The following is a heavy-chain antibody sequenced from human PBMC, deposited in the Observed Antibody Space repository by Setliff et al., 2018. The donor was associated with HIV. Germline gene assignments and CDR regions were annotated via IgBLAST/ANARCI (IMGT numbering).Heavy chain of an antibody. D-gene: IGHD4-17*01. J-gene: IGHJ4*02. V-gene: IGHV1-18*01. CDR2: INVGNGNT. CDR1: GYTFLNYG. Sequence: GASVKVSCKASGYTFLNYGISWVRQTPGRGLEWMAWINVGNGNTKTARKFQGRVALTTDTSTSTAHMELRNLRSDDTAVYYCARTTVTTYYFDYWGQGTLVTVSS. CDR3: ARTTVTTYYFDY.